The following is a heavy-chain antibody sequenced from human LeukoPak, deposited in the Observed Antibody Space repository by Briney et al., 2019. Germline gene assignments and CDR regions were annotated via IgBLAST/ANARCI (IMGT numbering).Heavy chain of an antibody. V-gene: IGHV1-3*01. CDR1: GYTFTSYA. Sequence: ASVKVSCKASGYTFTSYAMHWVRQAPGQRLEWMGWINAGNGNTKYSQKFQGRVTITRDTSASTAYMELSRLRSDDAAVYYCARAASYYYYGMDVWGQGTTVTVSS. CDR3: ARAASYYYYGMDV. CDR2: INAGNGNT. D-gene: IGHD6-25*01. J-gene: IGHJ6*02.